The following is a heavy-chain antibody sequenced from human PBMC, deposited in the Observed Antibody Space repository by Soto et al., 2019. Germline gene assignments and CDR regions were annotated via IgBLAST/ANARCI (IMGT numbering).Heavy chain of an antibody. V-gene: IGHV5-51*01. CDR3: ARHYPAVAVTVDY. D-gene: IGHD6-19*01. CDR1: GYSFSTYW. Sequence: GESLKISCKAFGYSFSTYWIGWVRQMPGKGLEWMGIIHPGDSDTRYSPSFQGQVTISVDKSLSIAYLQWSSLKASDTAMYLCARHYPAVAVTVDYWGQGTLVTVSS. J-gene: IGHJ4*02. CDR2: IHPGDSDT.